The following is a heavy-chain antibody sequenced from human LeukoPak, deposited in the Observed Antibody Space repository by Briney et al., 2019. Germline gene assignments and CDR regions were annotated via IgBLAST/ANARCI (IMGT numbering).Heavy chain of an antibody. Sequence: PSETLSLTCTVAGASITTYYWSWIRQPPGKGLEWIGYIHYTGSTNYNPSLRSRVTISVDTSKNLFSLKLSSVTAADTAAYYCARLQGDSTAIFDYWGQGTLVSVSS. J-gene: IGHJ4*02. V-gene: IGHV4-59*13. CDR2: IHYTGST. CDR1: GASITTYY. CDR3: ARLQGDSTAIFDY. D-gene: IGHD2-21*01.